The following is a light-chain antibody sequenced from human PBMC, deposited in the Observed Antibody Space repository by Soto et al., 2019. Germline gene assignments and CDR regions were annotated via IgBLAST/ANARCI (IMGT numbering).Light chain of an antibody. V-gene: IGKV3-20*01. CDR3: RQYGRSLEFA. Sequence: IFMPQSPATLSVSPGERATLSCRASQSVSNDLAWYQQKSGQAPRLLIYGASTRATGIPDRFSGSGSGTDFTLTISRLDPEDFAVYYCRQYGRSLEFAVGGGTKVDIK. J-gene: IGKJ4*01. CDR2: GAS. CDR1: QSVSND.